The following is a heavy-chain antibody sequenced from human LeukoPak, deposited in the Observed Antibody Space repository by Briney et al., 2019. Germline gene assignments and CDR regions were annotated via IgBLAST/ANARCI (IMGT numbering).Heavy chain of an antibody. CDR1: GFTFTSSA. V-gene: IGHV1-58*02. D-gene: IGHD6-13*01. Sequence: SVKVSCKASGFTFTSSAMQWVRQARGQRLEWIGWIVVGSGNTNYAQKFQERVTITRDMSTSTAYMELSSLRSEDTAVYYCARDRTGYSSLQEFDPWGQGTLVTVSS. CDR3: ARDRTGYSSLQEFDP. J-gene: IGHJ5*02. CDR2: IVVGSGNT.